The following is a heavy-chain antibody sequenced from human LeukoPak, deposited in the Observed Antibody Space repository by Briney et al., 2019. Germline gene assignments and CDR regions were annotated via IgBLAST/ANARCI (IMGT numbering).Heavy chain of an antibody. CDR2: INHRGDT. J-gene: IGHJ4*03. CDR3: ARGPTIRETCYCDY. CDR1: GGSFSSYY. V-gene: IGHV4-34*01. D-gene: IGHD5-24*01. Sequence: PSETLSLTCAVYGGSFSSYYWSWIRQSPGKGLEWIAEINHRGDTNYNPSVKSRVTISVDTSKHQFSLKVTSMTAADTAVYYCARGPTIRETCYCDYWGQGTLVTVSS.